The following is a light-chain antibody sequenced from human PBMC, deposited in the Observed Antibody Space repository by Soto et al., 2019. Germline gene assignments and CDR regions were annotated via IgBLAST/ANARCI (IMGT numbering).Light chain of an antibody. CDR2: EVS. V-gene: IGLV2-14*01. CDR1: SSDVGTYNY. Sequence: QSALTQPASVSGSPGQSITISCTGTSSDVGTYNYVSWYQQHPGKVPKLWIYEVSYRPSGASNRFSASKSGNTASLTISGLQAEDEADYYCSSYTSSGTLVFGTGTKVTVL. J-gene: IGLJ1*01. CDR3: SSYTSSGTLV.